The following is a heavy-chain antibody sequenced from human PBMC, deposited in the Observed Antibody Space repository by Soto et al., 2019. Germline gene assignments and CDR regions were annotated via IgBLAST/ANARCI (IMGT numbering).Heavy chain of an antibody. D-gene: IGHD2-15*01. CDR1: GGSFSGYY. V-gene: IGHV4-34*01. CDR2: INHSGST. CDR3: AREVGYCSGGSCFPDPLNKYYFDY. Sequence: SETLSLTCAVYGGSFSGYYWSWIRQPPGKGLEWIGEINHSGSTNYNPSLKSRVTISVDTSKNQFSLKLSSVTAADTAVYYCAREVGYCSGGSCFPDPLNKYYFDYWGQGTLVTVSS. J-gene: IGHJ4*02.